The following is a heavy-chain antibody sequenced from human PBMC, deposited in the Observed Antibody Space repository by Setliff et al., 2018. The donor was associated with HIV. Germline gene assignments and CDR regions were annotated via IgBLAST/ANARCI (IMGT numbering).Heavy chain of an antibody. CDR2: IYSSGTK. D-gene: IGHD1-7*01. V-gene: IGHV4-31*03. CDR3: VKEGRTSTVFDY. CDR1: GGSMRSRSDY. Sequence: PSETLSLTCTVSGGSMRSRSDYWGWIRQAPGKGLEWIGYIYSSGTKYYNPSLKSRLAISLDTSKNQFSLNLKSVTAADAAVYYCVKEGRTSTVFDYWGQGVMVTVSS. J-gene: IGHJ4*02.